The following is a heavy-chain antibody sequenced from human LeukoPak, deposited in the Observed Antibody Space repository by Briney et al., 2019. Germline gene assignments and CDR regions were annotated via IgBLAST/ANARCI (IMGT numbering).Heavy chain of an antibody. V-gene: IGHV4-39*01. J-gene: IGHJ3*01. D-gene: IGHD6-13*01. CDR1: GGSISSSSYY. Sequence: SETLSLTCTVSGGSISSSSYYSGWIRKPPGKGLEWIWSIYHSRSTYYNPSRHSRITISVDTSKYQLTLKLSSVTAADTAVYDCARWAWQQLEWGQGKMVTVSS. CDR3: ARWAWQQLE. CDR2: IYHSRST.